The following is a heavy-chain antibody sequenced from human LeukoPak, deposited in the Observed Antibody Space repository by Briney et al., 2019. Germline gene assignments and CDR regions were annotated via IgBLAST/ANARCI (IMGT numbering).Heavy chain of an antibody. CDR1: GASISPDY. J-gene: IGHJ4*02. CDR3: ARSQGRFAAAKMYYFDY. Sequence: SETLSLTCTVSGASISPDYWSWIRQPPGKGLEWIGYIYYSGSTNYNPSLKSRVTISVDTSKNQFSLKLSSVTAADTAVYYCARSQGRFAAAKMYYFDYWGQGTLVTVSS. D-gene: IGHD6-13*01. V-gene: IGHV4-59*01. CDR2: IYYSGST.